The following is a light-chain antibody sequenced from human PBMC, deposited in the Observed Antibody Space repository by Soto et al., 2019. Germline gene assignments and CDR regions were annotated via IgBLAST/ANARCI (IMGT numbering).Light chain of an antibody. V-gene: IGLV2-14*01. CDR1: SSDVGGYNY. CDR3: SSYTGSTTYV. CDR2: DVS. Sequence: QSALTQPASVSASPGQSIAISCTGTSSDVGGYNYVSWYQQHPGKAPKLMLYDVSNRPSGVSNRFSGSKSGNTASLTISGLQAEDEADYYCSSYTGSTTYVFGTGTKLTVL. J-gene: IGLJ1*01.